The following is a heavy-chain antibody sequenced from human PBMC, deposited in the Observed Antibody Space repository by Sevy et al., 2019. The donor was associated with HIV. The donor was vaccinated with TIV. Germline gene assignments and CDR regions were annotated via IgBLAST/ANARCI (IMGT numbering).Heavy chain of an antibody. V-gene: IGHV3-73*01. CDR2: IRSKANSYAT. J-gene: IGHJ3*02. CDR1: GFTFSGSA. D-gene: IGHD1-7*01. Sequence: GGSLRLSCAASGFTFSGSAMHWVRQASGKGLEWVGRIRSKANSYATAYAASVKGRFTISRDDSKNTAYLQMNSLKTEDTAVYYCTALGRELWISNAFDIWGQGTMVTVSS. CDR3: TALGRELWISNAFDI.